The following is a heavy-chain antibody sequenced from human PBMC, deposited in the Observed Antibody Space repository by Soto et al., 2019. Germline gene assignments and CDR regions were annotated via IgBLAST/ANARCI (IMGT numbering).Heavy chain of an antibody. Sequence: QVQLVESGGGLVKPGGSLRLSCAASGFTFSDYYMSWIRQAPGKGLEWVSYISSSSSYTNHADSVKGRFTISRDNAKNSLYLQMNSLRAEDTAVYYCARVRRIVVVTANHPSYYFDYWGQGTLVTVSS. CDR2: ISSSSSYT. D-gene: IGHD2-21*02. V-gene: IGHV3-11*05. J-gene: IGHJ4*02. CDR1: GFTFSDYY. CDR3: ARVRRIVVVTANHPSYYFDY.